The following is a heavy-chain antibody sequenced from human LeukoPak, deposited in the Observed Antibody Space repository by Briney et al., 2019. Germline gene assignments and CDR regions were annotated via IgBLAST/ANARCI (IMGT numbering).Heavy chain of an antibody. CDR1: GGSISSSSYY. J-gene: IGHJ5*02. Sequence: SETLSLTCTVSGGSISSSSYYWGWIRQPPGKGLEWIGSIYYSGSTYYNPSLKSRVTISVDTSKNQFSLKLSSVTAADTAVYYCARHGVRGTMIVVPFDPWGQGTLVTVSS. V-gene: IGHV4-39*01. CDR3: ARHGVRGTMIVVPFDP. D-gene: IGHD3-22*01. CDR2: IYYSGST.